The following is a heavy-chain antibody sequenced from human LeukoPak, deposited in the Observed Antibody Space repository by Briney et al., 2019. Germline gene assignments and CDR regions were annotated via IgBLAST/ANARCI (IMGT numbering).Heavy chain of an antibody. CDR3: ATRRDGHTLRWRRFDS. J-gene: IGHJ4*02. Sequence: SETLSLTCTVSGGSISSYYWSWIRQPPGKGLEWIGYIYYSGSTNYNPSLKSRVTISEDTSKSQFFLNLSSVTAADTAVYYCATRRDGHTLRWRRFDSWGQGTPVTVSS. CDR1: GGSISSYY. V-gene: IGHV4-59*12. CDR2: IYYSGST. D-gene: IGHD5-24*01.